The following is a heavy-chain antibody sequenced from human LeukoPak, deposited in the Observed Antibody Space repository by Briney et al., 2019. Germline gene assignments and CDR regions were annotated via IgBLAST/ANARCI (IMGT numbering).Heavy chain of an antibody. V-gene: IGHV3-66*01. D-gene: IGHD4-11*01. CDR2: IYSGGST. Sequence: PGGSLRLSCAASGFTFSSYAMSWVRQAPGKGLEWVSVIYSGGSTYYADSVKGRFTISRDNSKNTLYLQMNSLRAEDTAVYYCARDRHSNYWEFDYWGQGTLVTVSS. J-gene: IGHJ4*02. CDR3: ARDRHSNYWEFDY. CDR1: GFTFSSYA.